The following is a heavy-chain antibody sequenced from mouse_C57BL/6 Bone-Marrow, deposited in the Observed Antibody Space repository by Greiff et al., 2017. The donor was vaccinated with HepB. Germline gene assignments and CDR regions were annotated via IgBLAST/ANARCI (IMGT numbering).Heavy chain of an antibody. CDR1: GFSLTSYG. D-gene: IGHD1-1*01. J-gene: IGHJ1*03. Sequence: QVHVKQSGPGLVQPSQCLSITCTVSGFSLTSYGVHWVRQSPGKGLEWLGVIWRGGSTDYNAAFMSRLSITKDNSTFQVFFKMNSLQADDTAIYYCAKNSPYYDDSSYRYFDVWGTGTTVTVSA. CDR3: AKNSPYYDDSSYRYFDV. CDR2: IWRGGST. V-gene: IGHV2-5*01.